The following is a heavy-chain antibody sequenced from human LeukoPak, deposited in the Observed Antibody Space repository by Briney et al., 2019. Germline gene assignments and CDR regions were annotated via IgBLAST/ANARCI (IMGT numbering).Heavy chain of an antibody. D-gene: IGHD2-15*01. CDR3: AREDYCSGGICYPMKFDY. V-gene: IGHV4-59*01. CDR1: GGSISNYY. Sequence: PSETLSLTCTVSGGSISNYYWSWLRQPPGKGLEWIGFVYYDGTTNYSPSLTNRVSISVDTSKNQLSLKLSSVTAADTAVYYCAREDYCSGGICYPMKFDYWGQGTLATVSS. J-gene: IGHJ4*02. CDR2: VYYDGTT.